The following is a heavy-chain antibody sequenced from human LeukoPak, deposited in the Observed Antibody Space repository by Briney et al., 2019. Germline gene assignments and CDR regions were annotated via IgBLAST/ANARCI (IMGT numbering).Heavy chain of an antibody. CDR1: GFTFSSYA. V-gene: IGHV3-23*01. J-gene: IGHJ4*02. CDR2: ISGSGGST. Sequence: GGSLRLSCAAPGFTFSSYAMSWVRQAPGKGLEWVSAISGSGGSTYYADSVKGRFTISRDNSKTTLYLQMNSLRAEDTAVYYCGRFSSAKALGYWGQGTLVTVSS. CDR3: GRFSSAKALGY. D-gene: IGHD6-6*01.